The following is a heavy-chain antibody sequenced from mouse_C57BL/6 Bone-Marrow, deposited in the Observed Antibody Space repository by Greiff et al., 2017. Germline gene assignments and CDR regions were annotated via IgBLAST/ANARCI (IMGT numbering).Heavy chain of an antibody. CDR3: ARHYGNFDY. V-gene: IGHV1-9*01. Sequence: VQLQESGAELMKPGASVKLSCTATGYTFTGYWLEWVKQRPGHGLEWIGELLPGSGSTNYNHKFKGKVTFTADTSSNPAYLKLISLTTEDSAIYDGARHYGNFDYWGQGTTLTVSS. J-gene: IGHJ2*01. D-gene: IGHD2-1*01. CDR1: GYTFTGYW. CDR2: LLPGSGST.